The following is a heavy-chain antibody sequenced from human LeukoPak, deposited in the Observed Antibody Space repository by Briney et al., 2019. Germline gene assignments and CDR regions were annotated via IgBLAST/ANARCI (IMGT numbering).Heavy chain of an antibody. J-gene: IGHJ4*02. V-gene: IGHV3-7*01. D-gene: IGHD5-18*01. CDR2: IKKDGSEK. CDR1: GFIFTSYA. Sequence: GSLRLSCAASGFIFTSYAMTWVRQAPGKGLEWVANIKKDGSEKYYVDSVKGRFTISRDNAKTSLYLQMNSLRAEDTAVYYCARDLSGVTGYTYGRGIDYWGQGTLVTVSS. CDR3: ARDLSGVTGYTYGRGIDY.